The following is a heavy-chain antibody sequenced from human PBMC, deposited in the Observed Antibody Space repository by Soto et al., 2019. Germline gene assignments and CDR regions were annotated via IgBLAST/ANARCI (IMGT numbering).Heavy chain of an antibody. Sequence: GGSLRLSCTASGFTFSSYAMHWVRQAPGKGLEWVAVISYDGSNKYYADSVKGRFTISRDNSKNTLYLQMNSLRAEDTAVYYCARDRCSSTSCYKENYYYYYGMDVWGQGTTVTVSS. CDR3: ARDRCSSTSCYKENYYYYYGMDV. J-gene: IGHJ6*02. CDR2: ISYDGSNK. D-gene: IGHD2-2*02. V-gene: IGHV3-30-3*01. CDR1: GFTFSSYA.